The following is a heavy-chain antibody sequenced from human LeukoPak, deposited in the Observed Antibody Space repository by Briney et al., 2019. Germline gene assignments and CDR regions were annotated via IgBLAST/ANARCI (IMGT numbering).Heavy chain of an antibody. CDR1: GYTFSTYG. Sequence: ASVKVSCKASGYTFSTYGLTWVRQAPGQGLEWMGWISAYNGDTKYSQSLQGRVTMTTDTSTSTASMELRSLRSDDTAVYYCARSGVVDATSRYMDVWSKGTTVTVSS. CDR3: ARSGVVDATSRYMDV. V-gene: IGHV1-18*01. J-gene: IGHJ6*03. D-gene: IGHD5-12*01. CDR2: ISAYNGDT.